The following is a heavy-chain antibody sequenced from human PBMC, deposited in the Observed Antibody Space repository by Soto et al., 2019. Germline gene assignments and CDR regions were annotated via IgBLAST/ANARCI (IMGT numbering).Heavy chain of an antibody. CDR3: ARLVGITRPSTPGYYMDV. D-gene: IGHD1-26*01. CDR1: GGSFSGYY. V-gene: IGHV4-34*01. J-gene: IGHJ6*03. CDR2: INHSGST. Sequence: SETLSLTCGVYGGSFSGYYWSWIRQPPGKGLEWIGEINHSGSTNYNPSLKSRVTISVDTSKNQFSLKLSSVTAADTAVYYCARLVGITRPSTPGYYMDVWAKGSTVIVSS.